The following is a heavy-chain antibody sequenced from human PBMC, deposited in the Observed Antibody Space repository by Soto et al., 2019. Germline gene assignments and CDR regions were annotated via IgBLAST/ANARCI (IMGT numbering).Heavy chain of an antibody. CDR1: GFILSDCA. CDR3: ARYLSWGSNWYYYMDV. J-gene: IGHJ6*03. V-gene: IGHV3-48*01. CDR2: ISSSSSVI. Sequence: EVQLVESGGGLVQPGGSLRLSCATSGFILSDCAMNWVRQAPGKGLEWVSYISSSSSVIDYADSVKGRFTVSRDNARNSLYLQMNSLRAEDTAVYYCARYLSWGSNWYYYMDVWGKGTTVTVSS. D-gene: IGHD7-27*01.